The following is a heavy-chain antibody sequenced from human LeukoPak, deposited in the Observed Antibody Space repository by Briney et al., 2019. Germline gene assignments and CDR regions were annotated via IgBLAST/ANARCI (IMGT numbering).Heavy chain of an antibody. J-gene: IGHJ6*03. V-gene: IGHV4-4*07. CDR3: AREDSGSYYNYYYFYMDV. D-gene: IGHD3-10*01. CDR1: GGPFSSYF. Sequence: PSETLSLTCSISGGPFSSYFWSWVRQPAGKGLEWIGRIYPSGNTNYNPSLKSRVTLSVDTSKTQFSLRLSSVTAADTAVYYCAREDSGSYYNYYYFYMDVWGKGTTVTISS. CDR2: IYPSGNT.